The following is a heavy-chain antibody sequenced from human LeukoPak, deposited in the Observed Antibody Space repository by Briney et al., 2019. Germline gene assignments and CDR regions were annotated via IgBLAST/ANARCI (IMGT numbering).Heavy chain of an antibody. CDR3: ARVVLYYYFWSAYFHV. Sequence: GGSLRLSCAPSVFTVSINYMSCARHAPGKGLEWVSDIYSGGSTYHADSVKGRFTLPRDNSKNTLYLQMNSLRAEDTAVYYCARVVLYYYFWSAYFHVWGQGTLVTVSS. D-gene: IGHD3-3*01. CDR2: IYSGGST. V-gene: IGHV3-66*01. CDR1: VFTVSINY. J-gene: IGHJ4*02.